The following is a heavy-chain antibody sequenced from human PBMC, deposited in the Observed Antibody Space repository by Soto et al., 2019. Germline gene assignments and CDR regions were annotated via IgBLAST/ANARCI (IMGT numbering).Heavy chain of an antibody. CDR2: INHSGSA. V-gene: IGHV4-34*01. Sequence: SETLSLTCAVYGGSFSGYYWSWIRQPPGKGLEWIGEINHSGSANYNPSLKSRVTISVDTSKNQFSLKLSSVTAADTAVYYCARVRKYYYGMDVWGQGTTVTVSS. CDR3: ARVRKYYYGMDV. CDR1: GGSFSGYY. J-gene: IGHJ6*02.